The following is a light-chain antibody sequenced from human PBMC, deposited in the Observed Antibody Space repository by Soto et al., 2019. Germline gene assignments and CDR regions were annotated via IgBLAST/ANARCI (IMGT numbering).Light chain of an antibody. J-gene: IGKJ4*01. CDR3: QQYDNLPLT. V-gene: IGKV1-33*01. CDR2: DAS. CDR1: QDIANY. Sequence: DIQMTQSPSSXSASVGDRVTITCQASQDIANYLNWYQQKAGRAPKFLIYDASNLETGVPSRFSGSGSGTDFTLTISSLQPEDIATYYCQQYDNLPLTFGGGTKVDTK.